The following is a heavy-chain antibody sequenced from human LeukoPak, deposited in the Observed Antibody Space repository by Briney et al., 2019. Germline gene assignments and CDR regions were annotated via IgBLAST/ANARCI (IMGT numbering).Heavy chain of an antibody. V-gene: IGHV3-30*14. J-gene: IGHJ5*02. CDR2: ISKDGTYK. CDR3: ARDRGPGWFDP. D-gene: IGHD3-10*01. CDR1: GYTFSNFA. Sequence: GESLRLSCEVSGYTFSNFAVNWVRQAPGKGLEWVAVISKDGTYKYFSDSVKGRFTISRDNSKNTVYLQMNGLKPEDTAVYYCARDRGPGWFDPWGQGTLVTVSS.